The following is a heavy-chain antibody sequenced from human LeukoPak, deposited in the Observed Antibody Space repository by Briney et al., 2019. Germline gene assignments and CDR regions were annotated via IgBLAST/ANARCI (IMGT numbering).Heavy chain of an antibody. CDR3: AREFLWNSNWFDP. J-gene: IGHJ5*02. CDR2: IYYSGST. V-gene: IGHV4-59*01. D-gene: IGHD3-10*01. Sequence: PSETLSLTCTVSGGSISSYYWSWIRQPPGKGLEWIGYIYYSGSTNYNPSLKSRVTISVDTSKNQFSLKLSSVTAADTAVYYCAREFLWNSNWFDPWGQGTLVTVS. CDR1: GGSISSYY.